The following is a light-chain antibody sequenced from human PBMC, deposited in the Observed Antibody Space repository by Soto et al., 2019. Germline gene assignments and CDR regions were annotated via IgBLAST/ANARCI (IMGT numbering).Light chain of an antibody. CDR2: DVS. J-gene: IGLJ2*01. CDR1: SSDVGGYNY. Sequence: ALTQPASVSGSPGQSITISCTGTSSDVGGYNYVSWYQQHPGKAPKLMIYDVSNRPSGVSNRFSGSKSDNTASLAISGLQAEDEADYYCSSYTSTSAVVFGGGTQLTVL. V-gene: IGLV2-14*01. CDR3: SSYTSTSAVV.